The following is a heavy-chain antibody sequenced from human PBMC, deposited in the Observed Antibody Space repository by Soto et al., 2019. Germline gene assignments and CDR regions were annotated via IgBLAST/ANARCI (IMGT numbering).Heavy chain of an antibody. CDR2: INSDGKRS. D-gene: IGHD2-21*01. J-gene: IGHJ4*02. V-gene: IGHV3-74*03. CDR1: EFTLSSYW. Sequence: PGGSLRLSCAASEFTLSSYWMYWVRQAPGKGLVWVSRINSDGKRSTYADSVKGRFTISRDNAKNTLYLQMNSLRAEDTAVYYYARPLRCVAGDHCYSPFDYWGQGVLVTVSS. CDR3: ARPLRCVAGDHCYSPFDY.